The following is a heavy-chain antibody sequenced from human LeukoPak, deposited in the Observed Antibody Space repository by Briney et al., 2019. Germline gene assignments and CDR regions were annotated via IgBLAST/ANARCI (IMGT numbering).Heavy chain of an antibody. CDR3: AKKYPSSMAPLDY. J-gene: IGHJ4*02. D-gene: IGHD2/OR15-2a*01. Sequence: SVKVSCKASGGTFSSYAISWVRQAPGQGLEWMGGTIPIFGTANYAQKFQGRVTITADESTSTAYMELSSLRSEDTAVYYCAKKYPSSMAPLDYWGQGTLVTVSS. CDR1: GGTFSSYA. V-gene: IGHV1-69*13. CDR2: TIPIFGTA.